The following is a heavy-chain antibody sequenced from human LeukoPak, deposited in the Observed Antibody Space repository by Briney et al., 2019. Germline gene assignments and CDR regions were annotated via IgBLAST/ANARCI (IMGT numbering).Heavy chain of an antibody. CDR2: IYSTGST. J-gene: IGHJ4*02. V-gene: IGHV4-4*07. CDR1: GGSISSYY. Sequence: PSETLSLTCTVSGGSISSYYWSWIRQPAGKGLEWIGRIYSTGSTSYNPSHKSRVTVSLDTSKNQFSLRLNSVPAADTAIYYCAREGYDSNGFSTKFEYWGQGALVTVSS. CDR3: AREGYDSNGFSTKFEY. D-gene: IGHD3-22*01.